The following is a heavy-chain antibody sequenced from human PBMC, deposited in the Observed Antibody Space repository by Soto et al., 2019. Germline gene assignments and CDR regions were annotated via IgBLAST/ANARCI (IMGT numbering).Heavy chain of an antibody. V-gene: IGHV4-59*01. D-gene: IGHD2-21*02. Sequence: SETLSLTCTVSGGSISSYYWSWIRQPPGKGLEWIGYIYYSGSTNYNPSLKSRVTISVDTSKNQFSLKLSSVTAADTAVYYCARAAYCGGDCYSTPFDYWGQGTLVTVSS. CDR1: GGSISSYY. CDR2: IYYSGST. CDR3: ARAAYCGGDCYSTPFDY. J-gene: IGHJ4*02.